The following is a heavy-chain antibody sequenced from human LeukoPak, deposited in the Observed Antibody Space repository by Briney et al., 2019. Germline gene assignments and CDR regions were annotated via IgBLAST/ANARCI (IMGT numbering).Heavy chain of an antibody. CDR2: SYSGGST. CDR1: GFTVSSNY. CDR3: ARDRSGYFQN. V-gene: IGHV3-66*01. Sequence: GGSLRLSCAASGFTVSSNYMSSVRQAPGEGVEWVSVSYSGGSTYYADSVKGRFTISRDNSKNTLYRQMNSLSAEDTAVYYCARDRSGYFQNWGQGTLVTVSS. D-gene: IGHD3-3*01. J-gene: IGHJ1*01.